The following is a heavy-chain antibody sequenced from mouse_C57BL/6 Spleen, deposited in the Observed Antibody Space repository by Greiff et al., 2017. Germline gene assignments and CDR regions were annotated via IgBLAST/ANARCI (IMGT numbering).Heavy chain of an antibody. J-gene: IGHJ2*01. D-gene: IGHD4-1*01. CDR3: TRSELVDY. V-gene: IGHV1-15*01. CDR2: IDPETGGT. CDR1: GYTFTDYE. Sequence: VKLMESGAELVRPGASVTLSCKASGYTFTDYEMHWVKQTPVHGLEWIGAIDPETGGTAYNQKFKGKAILTADKSSSTAYMELRSLTSEDSAVYYCTRSELVDYWGQGTTLTVSS.